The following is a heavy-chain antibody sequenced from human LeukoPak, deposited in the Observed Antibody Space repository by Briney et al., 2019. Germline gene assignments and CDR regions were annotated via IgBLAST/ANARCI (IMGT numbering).Heavy chain of an antibody. Sequence: GGSLRLSCAASGFTFSSYAMHWVRQAPGKGLEWVAVISYDGSNKYYADSVKGRFTISRDNSKNTLYLQMNSLRAEDTAVYYCAKFGGDYRLYYYFIDVWGKGTTVTVSS. CDR1: GFTFSSYA. D-gene: IGHD4-17*01. J-gene: IGHJ6*03. V-gene: IGHV3-30-3*02. CDR3: AKFGGDYRLYYYFIDV. CDR2: ISYDGSNK.